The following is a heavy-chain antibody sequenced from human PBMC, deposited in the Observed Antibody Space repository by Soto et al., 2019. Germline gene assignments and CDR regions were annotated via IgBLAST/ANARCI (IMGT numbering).Heavy chain of an antibody. CDR1: GGSINTFY. V-gene: IGHV4-4*07. Sequence: SETLSLTCTVSGGSINTFYWSWVRQPAGKGLEWIGRIFSSGSTSFNPSLESRVAMSVDTSKNHFSLNLSSVTAADMAVYYCAREASHSAYTFANGIQLWSFDFWGQGALVTVSS. CDR2: IFSSGST. CDR3: AREASHSAYTFANGIQLWSFDF. D-gene: IGHD5-18*01. J-gene: IGHJ4*02.